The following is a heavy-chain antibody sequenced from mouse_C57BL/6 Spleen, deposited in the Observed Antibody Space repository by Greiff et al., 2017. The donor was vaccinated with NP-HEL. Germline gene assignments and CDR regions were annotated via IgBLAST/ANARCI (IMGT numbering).Heavy chain of an antibody. CDR2: IDPSDSYT. CDR3: ARRSITTVVDYYAMDY. CDR1: GYTFTSYW. Sequence: QVQLQQPGAELVMPGASVKLSCKASGYTFTSYWMHWVKQRPGQGLEWIGEIDPSDSYTNYNQKFKGKSTLTVDKSSSTAYMQLSSLTSEDSAVYYCARRSITTVVDYYAMDYWGQGTSVTVSS. V-gene: IGHV1-69*01. D-gene: IGHD1-1*01. J-gene: IGHJ4*01.